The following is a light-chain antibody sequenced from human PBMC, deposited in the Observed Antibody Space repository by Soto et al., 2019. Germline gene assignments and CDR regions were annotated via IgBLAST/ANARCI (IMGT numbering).Light chain of an antibody. CDR2: GAS. J-gene: IGKJ1*01. CDR3: QQYNNGPWS. CDR1: QSVSSN. Sequence: EIVRTKSPATLSVSPGERATLSCRASQSVSSNLAWDQQKPGQAPRLLIDGASPRATGIPARFSGSGPETEFTLTISSMQSEDFAVYYCQQYNNGPWSFGQGPKVEIQ. V-gene: IGKV3-15*01.